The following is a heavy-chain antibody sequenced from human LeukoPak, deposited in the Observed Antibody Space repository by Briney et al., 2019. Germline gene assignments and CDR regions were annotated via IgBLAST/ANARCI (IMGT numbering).Heavy chain of an antibody. J-gene: IGHJ6*02. D-gene: IGHD1-7*01. Sequence: SETLSLTCTVSGGTISSYYWSWIRQPPGKGLEWIGYIYYSGSTNYNPSLKSRVTISVDTSKNQFSLKLSSVTAADTAVYYCARGGTSYSYYGMDVWGQGTTVTVSS. CDR1: GGTISSYY. CDR2: IYYSGST. V-gene: IGHV4-59*01. CDR3: ARGGTSYSYYGMDV.